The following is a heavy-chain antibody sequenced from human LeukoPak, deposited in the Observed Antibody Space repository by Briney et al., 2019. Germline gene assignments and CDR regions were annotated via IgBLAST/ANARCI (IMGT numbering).Heavy chain of an antibody. J-gene: IGHJ6*01. CDR3: ARDGGYGSSYYYYFGMEV. V-gene: IGHV1-18*01. CDR2: ISAYNGNT. CDR1: GYTFTSYG. D-gene: IGHD6-6*01. Sequence: ASVKVSCKASGYTFTSYGISWIRQATGQGLEWMGWISAYNGNTNYAQKLQDRVTMTTDTSTSTAYMELMSMRCDDTAVYYCARDGGYGSSYYYYFGMEVWGQVATVTAAS.